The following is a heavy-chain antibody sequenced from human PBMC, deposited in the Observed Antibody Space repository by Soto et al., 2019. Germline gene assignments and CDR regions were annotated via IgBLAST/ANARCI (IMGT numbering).Heavy chain of an antibody. Sequence: PGGSLRLSCAASGFSITPYWLRWVRQAPGKGLEWVANIHQDGSEKFYVDSVKGRFSISRDNAKNLMYLQMNSLRVDDTAVYYCASSVVVASTDAFDAWGQGTVVTVSS. CDR1: GFSITPYW. D-gene: IGHD2-15*01. CDR2: IHQDGSEK. J-gene: IGHJ3*01. V-gene: IGHV3-7*03. CDR3: ASSVVVASTDAFDA.